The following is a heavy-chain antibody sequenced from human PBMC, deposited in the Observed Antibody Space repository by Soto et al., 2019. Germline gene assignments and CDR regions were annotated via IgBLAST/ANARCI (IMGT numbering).Heavy chain of an antibody. D-gene: IGHD2-21*02. Sequence: QVQLVESGGGVVQPGRSLRLSCAASGFTFSSYAMHWVRQAPGKGLEWVAVISYDGSNKYYADSVKGRFTISRDNSKNTLYLQMNSLRAEDTAVYYCARDPAPLGLVTAIPCFDYWGQGTLVTVSS. CDR2: ISYDGSNK. V-gene: IGHV3-30-3*01. CDR1: GFTFSSYA. CDR3: ARDPAPLGLVTAIPCFDY. J-gene: IGHJ4*02.